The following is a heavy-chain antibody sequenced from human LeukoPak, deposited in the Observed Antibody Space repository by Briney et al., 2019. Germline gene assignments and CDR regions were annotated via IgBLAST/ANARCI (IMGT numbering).Heavy chain of an antibody. D-gene: IGHD3-16*02. J-gene: IGHJ4*02. CDR2: ISYRGST. Sequence: PSDTLSLTCTVSGGSISSDHWSWIRQPPGKGLEWIGCISYRGSTNYNPSLKSRVTISVDTSKNHFSLKLSSVTAADTAVYYCARVRGLGVITPYLDYWGQGTLVTVSS. CDR1: GGSISSDH. V-gene: IGHV4-59*08. CDR3: ARVRGLGVITPYLDY.